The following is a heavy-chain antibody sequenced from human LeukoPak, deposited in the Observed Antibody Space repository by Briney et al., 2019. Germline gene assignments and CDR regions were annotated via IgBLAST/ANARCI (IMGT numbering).Heavy chain of an antibody. D-gene: IGHD3-10*01. Sequence: GGSLRLSCAASGFSSSSYGMSWVRQAPGKGLEWVSAIGPGGNTYYADSVKGRFTISRDNSKNTVYLQMNSLRAEDTEDTAVYYCAKGGGGYLDYWAREPWSLSPQ. V-gene: IGHV3-23*01. J-gene: IGHJ4*02. CDR3: AKGGGGYLDY. CDR1: GFSSSSYG. CDR2: IGPGGNT.